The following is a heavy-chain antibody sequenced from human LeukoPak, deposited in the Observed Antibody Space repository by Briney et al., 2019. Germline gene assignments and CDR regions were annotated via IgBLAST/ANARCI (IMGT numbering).Heavy chain of an antibody. D-gene: IGHD2/OR15-2a*01. CDR3: ARLRHSNTDHYYYYGMDV. Sequence: PGGSLRLSCEASGFTFSGSAMHWVRQASGKGLEWVDRIRSTTDTAYAASVKGRFTISRDDSKNTACLQMNSLKTEDTAVYYCARLRHSNTDHYYYYGMDVWGQGTTVTVSS. V-gene: IGHV3-73*01. CDR1: GFTFSGSA. CDR2: IRSTTDT. J-gene: IGHJ6*02.